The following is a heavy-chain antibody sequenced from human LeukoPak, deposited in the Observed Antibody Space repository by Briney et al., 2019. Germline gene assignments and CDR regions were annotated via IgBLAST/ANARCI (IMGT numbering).Heavy chain of an antibody. J-gene: IGHJ3*02. CDR2: ISGSDGNT. Sequence: GGSLRLSCAASGFIFSNYAMTWVRQAPGKGLEWVSTISGSDGNTYYADSVKGRFTIFRDDSKNTLYLQMNSLRADDTAVYYCAREPSRNSVVTAKIQETGYAFDIWGQGTMVTVSS. CDR1: GFIFSNYA. V-gene: IGHV3-23*01. D-gene: IGHD2-21*02. CDR3: AREPSRNSVVTAKIQETGYAFDI.